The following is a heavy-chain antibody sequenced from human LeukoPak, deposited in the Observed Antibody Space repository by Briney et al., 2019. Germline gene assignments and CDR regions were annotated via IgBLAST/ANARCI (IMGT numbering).Heavy chain of an antibody. CDR3: ARGYYDFWSGYSADGMDV. V-gene: IGHV4-30-2*01. CDR2: IYHSGST. D-gene: IGHD3-3*01. Sequence: SETLSLTCAVSGGSISSGGYSWSWIRQPPGKGLGWIGYIYHSGSTYYNPSLKSRVTISVDRSKNQFSLKLSSVTAADTAVYYCARGYYDFWSGYSADGMDVWGQGTTVTVSS. CDR1: GGSISSGGYS. J-gene: IGHJ6*02.